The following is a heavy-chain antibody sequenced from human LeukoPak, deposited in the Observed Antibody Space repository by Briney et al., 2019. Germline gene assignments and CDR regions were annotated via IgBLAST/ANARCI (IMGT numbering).Heavy chain of an antibody. V-gene: IGHV1-2*02. CDR3: ARAGVAVGLDY. D-gene: IGHD6-19*01. Sequence: GASVKVSCRASGYTFTDDYMHWVRQAPGQGLEWMGWMNPNSGDTHYAQKLQGRVTMTRDTSVSAAYMELSRLSYDDTAVYYCARAGVAVGLDYWGQGTVVTVSS. CDR2: MNPNSGDT. CDR1: GYTFTDDY. J-gene: IGHJ4*02.